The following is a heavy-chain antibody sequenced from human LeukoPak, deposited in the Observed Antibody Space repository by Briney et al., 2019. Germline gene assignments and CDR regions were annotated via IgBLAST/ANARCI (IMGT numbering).Heavy chain of an antibody. CDR2: ISSSSSYI. J-gene: IGHJ4*02. D-gene: IGHD5-18*01. CDR1: RFTFSSYS. CDR3: ARSTTVDTAMVHDY. V-gene: IGHV3-21*01. Sequence: GGSLRLSCAASRFTFSSYSMNWVRQAPGKGLEWVSSISSSSSYIYYADSVKGRFTISRDNAKNSLYLQMNSLRAEDTAVYYCARSTTVDTAMVHDYWGQGTLVTVSS.